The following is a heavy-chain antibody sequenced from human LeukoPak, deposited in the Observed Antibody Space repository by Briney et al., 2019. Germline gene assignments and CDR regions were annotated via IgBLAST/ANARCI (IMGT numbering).Heavy chain of an antibody. Sequence: AASVKVSCKASGYTFTGYYMHWVRQAPGQGLEWMGWINPNSGGTNYAQKFQGRVTMTRDTSISTAYMELSRLRSDDTAVYYCARVESGYDYVDYWGQGTLVTVSS. CDR2: INPNSGGT. CDR3: ARVESGYDYVDY. D-gene: IGHD5-12*01. CDR1: GYTFTGYY. V-gene: IGHV1-2*02. J-gene: IGHJ4*02.